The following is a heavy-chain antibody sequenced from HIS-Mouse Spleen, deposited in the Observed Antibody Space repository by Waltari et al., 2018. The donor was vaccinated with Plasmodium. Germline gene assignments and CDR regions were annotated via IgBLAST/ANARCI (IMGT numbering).Heavy chain of an antibody. Sequence: QVQLVQSGAEVKKPGASVKVSCKASGYTFTGYYMHWVRQAPGQGLEWMGWINPNSGGTTGAQKFQGRVTMTRDTSISTAYMELSRLRSDDTAVYYCARVRKVDPRYFDYWGQGTLVTVSS. CDR3: ARVRKVDPRYFDY. J-gene: IGHJ4*02. V-gene: IGHV1-2*02. CDR1: GYTFTGYY. CDR2: INPNSGGT.